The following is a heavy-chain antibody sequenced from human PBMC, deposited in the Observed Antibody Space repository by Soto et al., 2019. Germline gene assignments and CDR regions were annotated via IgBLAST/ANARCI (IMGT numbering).Heavy chain of an antibody. CDR3: AKGLRRLLRTQDDYGLDV. Sequence: EVQLLESGGGLVQPGGSLRLSCAASGFTFSPYAMTWVRQAPGKGLEWVSSISGSGGNTNYADSVKGRFTVSRDNSKRTLSMQMNSLTEEDTAIYYCAKGLRRLLRTQDDYGLDVWGRGTTVTVSS. CDR1: GFTFSPYA. J-gene: IGHJ6*02. D-gene: IGHD1-7*01. CDR2: ISGSGGNT. V-gene: IGHV3-23*01.